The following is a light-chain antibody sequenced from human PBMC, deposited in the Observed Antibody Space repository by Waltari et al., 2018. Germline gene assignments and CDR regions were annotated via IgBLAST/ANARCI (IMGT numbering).Light chain of an antibody. V-gene: IGLV2-11*01. J-gene: IGLJ1*01. CDR3: CSYAGSYTWV. Sequence: QSALTQPRSVSGSPGQSVTISCTGTSSDVGGYDYVSWYQQNPGKAPKLMVFDVNRRSSGVPERFSGAKAGNTASLTISGLQAEDEADYYCCSYAGSYTWVFGTGTKVTVL. CDR1: SSDVGGYDY. CDR2: DVN.